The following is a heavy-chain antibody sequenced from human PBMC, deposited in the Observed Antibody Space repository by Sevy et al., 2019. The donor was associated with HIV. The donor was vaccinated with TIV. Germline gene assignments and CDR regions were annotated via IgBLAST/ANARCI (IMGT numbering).Heavy chain of an antibody. Sequence: GGSLRLSCAASGFTFSIYTMSWVRQAPGKGLEWVSTFCFGGSKIYYADSVKGRFTISRDNSGNTVYLQMNSLRADDTAGYYCAREGCTQPHDYWGQGTLVTVSS. CDR1: GFTFSIYT. J-gene: IGHJ4*02. D-gene: IGHD2-8*01. CDR2: FCFGGSKI. V-gene: IGHV3-23*01. CDR3: AREGCTQPHDY.